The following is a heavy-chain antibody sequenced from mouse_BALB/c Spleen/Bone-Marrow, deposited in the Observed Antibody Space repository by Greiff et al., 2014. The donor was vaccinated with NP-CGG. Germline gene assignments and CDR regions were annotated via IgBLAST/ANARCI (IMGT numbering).Heavy chain of an antibody. CDR2: INPSTGYT. CDR3: VRSDY. CDR1: GYTFTTHW. V-gene: IGHV1-7*01. J-gene: IGHJ2*01. Sequence: VKLQESGTELAKPGASVKMSCKASGYTFTTHWMHWVKQRPGQGLEWIGYINPSTGYTDYNQKFKDKATLTADKSSSTAYMQLISLTSEDSAVYYCVRSDYWGQGTTLTVSS.